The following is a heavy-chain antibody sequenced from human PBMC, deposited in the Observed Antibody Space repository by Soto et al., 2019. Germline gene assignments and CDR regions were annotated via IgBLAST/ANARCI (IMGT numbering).Heavy chain of an antibody. CDR2: IDPSDSYT. D-gene: IGHD1-26*01. CDR3: ARRIVGANLPGNTFVYFDY. V-gene: IGHV5-10-1*01. CDR1: GYSFTSYW. Sequence: HGESLKISCKGSGYSFTSYWISWVRQMPGKGLEWMGRIDPSDSYTNYSPSFQGHVTISADKSISTAYLQWSSLKASDTAMYYCARRIVGANLPGNTFVYFDYWGQGTLVTVSS. J-gene: IGHJ4*02.